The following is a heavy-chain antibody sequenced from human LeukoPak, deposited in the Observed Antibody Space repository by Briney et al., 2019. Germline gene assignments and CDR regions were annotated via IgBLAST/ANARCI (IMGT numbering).Heavy chain of an antibody. CDR1: GFTFSSHW. D-gene: IGHD6-6*01. CDR3: ARGVYSYDY. Sequence: PGGSLRLSCAASGFTFSSHWMSWVRQAPGKGLEWVANIKEDGNEIYYVDSVKGRFTISRDNAKNSLYLEMNSLRAEDTAVYYCARGVYSYDYWGQGTLVTVSS. CDR2: IKEDGNEI. J-gene: IGHJ4*02. V-gene: IGHV3-7*01.